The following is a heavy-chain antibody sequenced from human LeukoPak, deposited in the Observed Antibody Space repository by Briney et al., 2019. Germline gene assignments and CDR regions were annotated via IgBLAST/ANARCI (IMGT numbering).Heavy chain of an antibody. CDR2: ISYDGNNE. CDR3: ARDLNVVLLWFGQFDC. D-gene: IGHD3-10*01. J-gene: IGHJ4*02. V-gene: IGHV3-30*01. CDR1: GFTFSSYA. Sequence: GGSLRLSCAASGFTFSSYAMHWVRQAPGKGLEWVAVISYDGNNEFYADSVKGRFTISRDDSKNTLYLQMNSLRAEDTAVYYCARDLNVVLLWFGQFDCWGQGTLVTVSS.